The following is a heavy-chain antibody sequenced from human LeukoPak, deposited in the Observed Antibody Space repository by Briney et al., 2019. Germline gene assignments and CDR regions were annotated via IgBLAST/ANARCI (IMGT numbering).Heavy chain of an antibody. CDR3: ARDRGRVAGEYFDY. CDR2: FSGTGGYI. J-gene: IGHJ4*02. CDR1: GFTFSDYA. Sequence: PGGSLRLSCAASGFTFSDYAMSWVRQAPGKGLEWVSAFSGTGGYIYYADSVKGRFTISRDNAKNSLYLQMNSLRVEDTAVYYCARDRGRVAGEYFDYWGQGTLVTVSS. V-gene: IGHV3-23*01. D-gene: IGHD6-19*01.